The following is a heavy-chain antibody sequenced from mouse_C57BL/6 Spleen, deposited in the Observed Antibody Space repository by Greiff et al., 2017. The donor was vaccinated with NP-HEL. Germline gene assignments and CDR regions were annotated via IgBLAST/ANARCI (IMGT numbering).Heavy chain of an antibody. V-gene: IGHV1-26*01. CDR3: ARPLYSNYWYFDV. J-gene: IGHJ1*03. CDR1: GYTFTDYY. D-gene: IGHD2-5*01. CDR2: INPNNGGT. Sequence: VQLQQSGPELVKPGASVKISCKASGYTFTDYYMNWVKQSHGKSLEWIGDINPNNGGTSYNQKFKGKATLTVDKSSSTAYMELRSLTSEDSAVYYCARPLYSNYWYFDVWGTGTTVTVSS.